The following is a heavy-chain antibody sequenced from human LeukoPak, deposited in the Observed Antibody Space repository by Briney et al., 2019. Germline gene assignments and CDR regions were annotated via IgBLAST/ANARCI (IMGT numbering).Heavy chain of an antibody. Sequence: SVKVSCKASGGTFSSYTISWVRQAPGQGLEWMGRIIPILGIANYAQKFQGRVTMTEDTSTVTAYMELSSLRSEDTAVYYCATLGESNAFDIWGQGTMVTVSS. J-gene: IGHJ3*02. CDR1: GGTFSSYT. D-gene: IGHD3-16*01. CDR2: IIPILGIA. V-gene: IGHV1-69*02. CDR3: ATLGESNAFDI.